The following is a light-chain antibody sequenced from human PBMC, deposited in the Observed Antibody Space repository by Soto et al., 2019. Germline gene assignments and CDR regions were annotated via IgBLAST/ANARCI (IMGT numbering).Light chain of an antibody. J-gene: IGKJ4*01. V-gene: IGKV3-11*01. Sequence: EIVLTQSPATLSLSPGERATLSCRASQSVDSYLTWYQQKPGQAPRLLIYDVSKRATGIPVRFSGSGSGTDFTLNISSLEPEDVVVYYCQQRRNWPLTFGGGTTVEIK. CDR3: QQRRNWPLT. CDR2: DVS. CDR1: QSVDSY.